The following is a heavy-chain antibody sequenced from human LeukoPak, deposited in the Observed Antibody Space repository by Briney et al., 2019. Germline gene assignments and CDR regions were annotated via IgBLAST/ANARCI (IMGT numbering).Heavy chain of an antibody. CDR1: GYTFTGYY. J-gene: IGHJ4*02. D-gene: IGHD3-3*01. V-gene: IGHV1-2*02. CDR3: ARVNKGYDFWSGYYTGHFDY. Sequence: GSVKVFCKASGYTFTGYYMHWVRQAPGQGLEWMGWINPNSGGTNYAQKFQGRVTMTRDTSISTAYMELSRLRSDDTAVYYCARVNKGYDFWSGYYTGHFDYWGQGTLVTVSS. CDR2: INPNSGGT.